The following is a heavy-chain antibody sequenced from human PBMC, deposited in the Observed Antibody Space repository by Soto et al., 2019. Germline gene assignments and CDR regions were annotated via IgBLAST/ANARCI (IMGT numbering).Heavy chain of an antibody. Sequence: SGKVCFKACGRPFSSYAISLERQAPVHGLEWMGGITPILGTPNYAQKFQGRVTITADESTSTAYMELSSLRSEDTAVYYCARGPVDIVATTPFNYGMDVWGQGTPVTGSS. D-gene: IGHD5-12*01. CDR2: ITPILGTP. CDR3: ARGPVDIVATTPFNYGMDV. J-gene: IGHJ6*02. CDR1: GRPFSSYA. V-gene: IGHV1-69*13.